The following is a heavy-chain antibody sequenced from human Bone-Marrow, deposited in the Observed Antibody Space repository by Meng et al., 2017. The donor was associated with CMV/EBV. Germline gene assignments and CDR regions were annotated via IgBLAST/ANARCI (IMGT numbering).Heavy chain of an antibody. CDR2: ISAYNGNT. CDR1: GYTFTSYG. J-gene: IGHJ5*02. Sequence: QVPLVQSGAVVKKLGASVKVHCKGSGYTFTSYGISWVRQAPGQGLEWVGWISAYNGNTNYAQKLQGRVTMTTDTSTSTAYMELRSLRSDDTAVYYCARDPSGITMVRGGINPWGQGTLVTRLL. D-gene: IGHD3-10*01. V-gene: IGHV1-18*01. CDR3: ARDPSGITMVRGGINP.